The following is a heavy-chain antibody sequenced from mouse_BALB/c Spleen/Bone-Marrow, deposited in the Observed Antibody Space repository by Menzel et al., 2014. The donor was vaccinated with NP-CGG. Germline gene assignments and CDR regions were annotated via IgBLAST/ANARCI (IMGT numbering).Heavy chain of an antibody. J-gene: IGHJ1*01. CDR2: INPGSSTI. V-gene: IGHV4-1*02. Sequence: EVKLMESGGGLVQPGGSLKLSCAASGFDFSRYWMSWVRQAPGKGLEWIGEINPGSSTINYTPSLKDKFIISRDNAKNTLYLQMSKVRSEDTALYYCASLYYYGYFDVWGAGTTVTVSS. D-gene: IGHD1-1*01. CDR3: ASLYYYGYFDV. CDR1: GFDFSRYW.